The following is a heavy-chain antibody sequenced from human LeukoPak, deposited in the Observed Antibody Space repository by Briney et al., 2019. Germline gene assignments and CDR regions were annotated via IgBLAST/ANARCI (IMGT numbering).Heavy chain of an antibody. D-gene: IGHD1-1*01. CDR2: IGIDSSNT. J-gene: IGHJ4*02. V-gene: IGHV3-48*04. CDR1: GFPFSDYS. Sequence: GGSLRLSCTASGFPFSDYSMNWVRQAPGKGLEWISYIGIDSSNTKYADSVRGRFTIAADSDNNSLYLQMNSLRVEDTAVYYCARDHNYAFDNWGQGTLVSVSS. CDR3: ARDHNYAFDN.